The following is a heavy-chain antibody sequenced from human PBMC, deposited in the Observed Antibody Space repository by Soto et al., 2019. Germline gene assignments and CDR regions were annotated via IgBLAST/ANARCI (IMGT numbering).Heavy chain of an antibody. Sequence: QVELQESGPRLVKSSGTLSLTCEVSSGSISTGNWWSWVRQPPGKGLEWIGEIYYTGATNYNPSLKCRFTMTIDKSKDQFSLILTSATAADTAVYYCARVFSSGSGWMYYFDFWGQGILVSVSS. D-gene: IGHD6-25*01. V-gene: IGHV4-4*02. CDR3: ARVFSSGSGWMYYFDF. CDR1: SGSISTGNW. CDR2: IYYTGAT. J-gene: IGHJ4*02.